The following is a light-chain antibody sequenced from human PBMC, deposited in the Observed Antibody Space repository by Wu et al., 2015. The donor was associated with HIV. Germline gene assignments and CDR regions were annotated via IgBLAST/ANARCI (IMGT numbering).Light chain of an antibody. CDR3: QQSYSTLWT. J-gene: IGKJ1*01. V-gene: IGKV1-39*01. CDR2: AAS. Sequence: DIQMTQSPSSLSASVGDRVTITCRASQGISSYLNWYQQKPGKAPKLLIYAASSLQRGVPSRFSGSGSGTDFTLTISSLQPEDFATYYCQQSYSTLWTFGQGTKVEIK. CDR1: QGISSY.